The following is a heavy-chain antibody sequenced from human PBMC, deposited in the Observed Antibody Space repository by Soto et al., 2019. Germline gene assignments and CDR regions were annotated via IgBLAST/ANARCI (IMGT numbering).Heavy chain of an antibody. J-gene: IGHJ6*03. CDR2: ISAYNGDT. D-gene: IGHD1-1*01. V-gene: IGHV1-18*01. Sequence: ASVKVSCKASGYTFTNYGITWVRQAPGQGLEWMGWISAYNGDTHYTQRLQGRVTMTTDTSTSTAYMELRGLRSDDTAVYYCAIRGAGTTGTTSDYYYYMDVWGKGTTVTVSS. CDR3: AIRGAGTTGTTSDYYYYMDV. CDR1: GYTFTNYG.